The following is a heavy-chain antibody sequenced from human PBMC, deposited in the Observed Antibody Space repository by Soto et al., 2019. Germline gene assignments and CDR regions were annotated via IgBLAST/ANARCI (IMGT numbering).Heavy chain of an antibody. V-gene: IGHV3-30*18. CDR3: AKDQHGSYYPQYYGMDX. CDR1: GFTFSSYV. CDR2: ISYYGSNK. D-gene: IGHD1-26*01. J-gene: IGHJ6*02. Sequence: RRLSCAASGFTFSSYVMHCFRQAPGKGLEWVAVISYYGSNKYYADSVKGRFTISRDNSKNTLYLQMDSLKPEDTAVYYCAKDQHGSYYPQYYGMDXWGQGTTVTVS.